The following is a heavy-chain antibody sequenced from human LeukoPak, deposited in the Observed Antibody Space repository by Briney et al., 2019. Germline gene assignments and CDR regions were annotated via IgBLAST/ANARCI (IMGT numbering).Heavy chain of an antibody. CDR1: GGFVSANY. CDR3: ARWYCSGDTCYHLDV. V-gene: IGHV4-59*02. J-gene: IGHJ6*03. CDR2: IYYSGST. D-gene: IGHD2-15*01. Sequence: SETLSLTCTVSGGFVSANYWSWIRQPPGKGLEWIGYIYYSGSTRYNPSLKSRVTMSVDTSNNQFSLRLNSVTAADTAVYYCARWYCSGDTCYHLDVWGKGATVTVSS.